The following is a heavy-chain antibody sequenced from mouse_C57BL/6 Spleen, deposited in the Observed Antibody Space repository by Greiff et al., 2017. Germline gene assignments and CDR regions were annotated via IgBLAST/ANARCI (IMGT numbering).Heavy chain of an antibody. J-gene: IGHJ3*01. CDR3: ATDGYYVSFAY. CDR1: GYTFTSYW. D-gene: IGHD2-3*01. V-gene: IGHV1-64*01. Sequence: QVQLQQPGAELVKPGASVKLSCKASGYTFTSYWMHWVKQRPGQGLEWIGMIHPNSGSTNYNEKFKSKATLTVDKSSSTAYMQLSSLTSEDSAVYYCATDGYYVSFAYWGQGTLVTVSA. CDR2: IHPNSGST.